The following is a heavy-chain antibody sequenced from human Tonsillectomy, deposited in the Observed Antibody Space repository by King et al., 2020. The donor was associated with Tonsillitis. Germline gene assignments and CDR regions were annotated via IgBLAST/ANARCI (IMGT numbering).Heavy chain of an antibody. V-gene: IGHV1-58*01. CDR2: IVVGSGNT. CDR3: ESVPKQHYKGGLFDY. D-gene: IGHD4-11*01. Sequence: QLVQSGPEVKKPGTSVKVSCKASGFTFTSSAVQWVRQARGQRLEWIGWIVVGSGNTNYAQKFQERVTITRDKSTSTAYMELSSLRAEDTAVYYCESVPKQHYKGGLFDYWGQGTLVTVSS. CDR1: GFTFTSSA. J-gene: IGHJ4*02.